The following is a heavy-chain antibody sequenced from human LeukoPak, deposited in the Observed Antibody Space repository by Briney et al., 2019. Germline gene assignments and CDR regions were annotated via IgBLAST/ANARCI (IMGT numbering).Heavy chain of an antibody. D-gene: IGHD3-22*01. CDR3: AKERPLYFYDSSGREGFDY. CDR2: IRSDGSNK. Sequence: GGSLRLSCAGSGFTFSSYGMHWVRQAPGKGLEWVAFIRSDGSNKYYADSVKGRFTISRDNSNNTLYLQMNSLRAEDTAVFYCAKERPLYFYDSSGREGFDYWGQGTLVTVSS. CDR1: GFTFSSYG. J-gene: IGHJ4*02. V-gene: IGHV3-30*02.